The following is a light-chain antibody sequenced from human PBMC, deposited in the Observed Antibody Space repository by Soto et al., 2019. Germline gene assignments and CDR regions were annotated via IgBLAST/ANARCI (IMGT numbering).Light chain of an antibody. CDR2: AAS. Sequence: DIQMTQSPSSLSASVGVRVTITCRASQSISSYLNWYQQKPEKAPKLLIYAASSLQSGVPSRFSGSGSGTDFTLTISSLQPEDFATYYCQQSYSTPPTFGQGTKVEIK. V-gene: IGKV1-39*01. CDR1: QSISSY. CDR3: QQSYSTPPT. J-gene: IGKJ1*01.